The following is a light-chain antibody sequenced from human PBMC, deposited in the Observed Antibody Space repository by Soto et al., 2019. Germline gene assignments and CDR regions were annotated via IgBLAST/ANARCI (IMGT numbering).Light chain of an antibody. CDR2: GAS. V-gene: IGKV3-15*01. CDR3: QQYNNWPLT. J-gene: IGKJ4*01. CDR1: QSVSSN. Sequence: EVVMPQSPATLSVSLGDRATLSCRASQSVSSNLAWYQPKPGQAPRLLIYGASTRATGIPARFSGSGSGTEFTLTISSLQSEDFAVYSCQQYNNWPLTCGGGTKGDIK.